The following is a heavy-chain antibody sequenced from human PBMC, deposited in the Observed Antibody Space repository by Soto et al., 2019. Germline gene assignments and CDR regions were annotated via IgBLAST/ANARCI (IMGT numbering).Heavy chain of an antibody. J-gene: IGHJ4*02. D-gene: IGHD1-26*01. V-gene: IGHV3-23*01. Sequence: EVQLLESGGGWVQPGGSLRLSCAASGFTFSSYAMNWVRQAPGKGLEWVSVISGSGGSTYYADSVKGRFSISRDSSKNPLYLQMNSLRAVDTAVYSCAKRGSGSYFDYWGQGTLVTVSS. CDR1: GFTFSSYA. CDR3: AKRGSGSYFDY. CDR2: ISGSGGST.